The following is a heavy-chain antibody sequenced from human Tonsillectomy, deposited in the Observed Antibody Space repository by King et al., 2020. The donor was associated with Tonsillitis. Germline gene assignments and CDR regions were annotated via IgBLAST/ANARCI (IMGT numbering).Heavy chain of an antibody. CDR2: ISGSAYNE. V-gene: IGHV3-23*04. D-gene: IGHD2-15*01. Sequence: VQLVESGGGLVQPGGSLRLSCAASGFTYDNYAMSWVRQAPGKGLEWVSGISGSAYNEYYADYVKGRFTISRDNSKNALYLQMNSLRVEDTAVYYCAKAGGVVGTIYLDYWGQGSLVTVSS. J-gene: IGHJ4*02. CDR3: AKAGGVVGTIYLDY. CDR1: GFTYDNYA.